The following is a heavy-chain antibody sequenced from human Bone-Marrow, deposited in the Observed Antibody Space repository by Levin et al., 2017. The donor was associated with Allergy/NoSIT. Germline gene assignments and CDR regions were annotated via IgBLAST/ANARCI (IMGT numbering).Heavy chain of an antibody. CDR3: ARESGYAARLDY. D-gene: IGHD3-16*01. J-gene: IGHJ4*02. Sequence: SQTLSLTCTVPGGSISSGTYYWTWIRQPAGKGLEWIGRIYTSGSTNYSPSLKSRAPIPPDTSKNQVSLRLTFVTAADTAMYYCARESGYAARLDYWGQGTLVTVSS. CDR1: GGSISSGTYY. CDR2: IYTSGST. V-gene: IGHV4-61*02.